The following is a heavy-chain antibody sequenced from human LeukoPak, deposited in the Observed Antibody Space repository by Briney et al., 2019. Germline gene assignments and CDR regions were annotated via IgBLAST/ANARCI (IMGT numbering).Heavy chain of an antibody. J-gene: IGHJ6*02. V-gene: IGHV1-18*01. Sequence: ASVKVSCKASGYTFTSYGISWVRQAPGQGLEWMGWISAYNGNTNYAQKLQGRVTMTTDTSTSTAYMELRSLRSDDTAVYYCARRPGASHYSYYGMDVWGQGTTVTVSS. CDR3: ARRPGASHYSYYGMDV. D-gene: IGHD4/OR15-4a*01. CDR1: GYTFTSYG. CDR2: ISAYNGNT.